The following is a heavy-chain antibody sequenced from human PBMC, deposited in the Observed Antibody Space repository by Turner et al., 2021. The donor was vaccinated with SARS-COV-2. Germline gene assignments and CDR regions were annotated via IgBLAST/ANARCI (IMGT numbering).Heavy chain of an antibody. CDR1: GGTISSSTYH. J-gene: IGHJ2*01. Sequence: QVQLEESGPGLVKPSETLSLTCTVSGGTISSSTYHWGWIRQPPGKGLGWIGSIYYSGTTDYNPSLNSRVTISVDTSKNQFSLKLTSVTAIDTAVYYCARRRGRDGYTRNWYFDLWGRGTLVTVSS. V-gene: IGHV4-39*01. CDR2: IYYSGTT. D-gene: IGHD2-2*02. CDR3: ARRRGRDGYTRNWYFDL.